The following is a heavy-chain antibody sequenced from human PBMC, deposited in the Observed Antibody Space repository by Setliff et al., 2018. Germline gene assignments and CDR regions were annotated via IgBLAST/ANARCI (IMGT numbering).Heavy chain of an antibody. CDR1: GFTFSNHW. CDR3: ARERVGRYYYYHMDV. Sequence: PGGSLRLSCAASGFTFSNHWMTWVRQAPGKGLEWVANIKQDGSEKYYVDSVKGRFIISRDNAKDSLYLQMNSLRDEDTAVYYCARERVGRYYYYHMDVWGKGTTVTVSS. D-gene: IGHD1-26*01. V-gene: IGHV3-7*03. CDR2: IKQDGSEK. J-gene: IGHJ6*03.